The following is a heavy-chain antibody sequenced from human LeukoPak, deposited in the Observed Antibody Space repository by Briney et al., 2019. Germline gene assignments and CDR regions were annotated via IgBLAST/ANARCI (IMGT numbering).Heavy chain of an antibody. CDR3: AREFGSYYDSSGYSDRDAFDI. D-gene: IGHD3-22*01. Sequence: ASVKVSCEASGYTFTGYYMHWVRQAPGQGLEWMGWINPNSGGTNYAQKFQGRVTMTRDTSISTAYMELSRLRSDDTAVYYCAREFGSYYDSSGYSDRDAFDIWGQGTMVTVSS. CDR1: GYTFTGYY. V-gene: IGHV1-2*02. CDR2: INPNSGGT. J-gene: IGHJ3*02.